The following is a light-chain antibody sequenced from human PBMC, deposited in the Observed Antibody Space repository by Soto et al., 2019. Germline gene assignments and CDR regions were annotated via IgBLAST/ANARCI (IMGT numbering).Light chain of an antibody. CDR3: QQYGSSPPSWT. CDR2: GAS. J-gene: IGKJ1*01. CDR1: QSVSSSY. Sequence: ESVLTQSPGTLSLSPGERATLSCRASQSVSSSYLAWYQQKPGQAPRLLIYGASSRATGIPDRFSGSGSGTDFTLNTSRLEPEDFAVYYCQQYGSSPPSWTFGQGTKVEIK. V-gene: IGKV3-20*01.